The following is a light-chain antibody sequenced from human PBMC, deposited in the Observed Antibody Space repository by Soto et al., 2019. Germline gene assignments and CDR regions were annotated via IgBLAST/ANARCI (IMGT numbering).Light chain of an antibody. CDR2: GNT. V-gene: IGLV1-40*01. J-gene: IGLJ1*01. CDR1: SSNIGAGYD. CDR3: QSYDTRLSGYV. Sequence: HSVLTQPPSVSGAPGQRVTISCTGSSSNIGAGYDVHWYQHLPGTAPKLLIYGNTNRPSGVPDRFSGSRSGTTASLAITGLRPDDEADYYCQSYDTRLSGYVFATGTMLTVL.